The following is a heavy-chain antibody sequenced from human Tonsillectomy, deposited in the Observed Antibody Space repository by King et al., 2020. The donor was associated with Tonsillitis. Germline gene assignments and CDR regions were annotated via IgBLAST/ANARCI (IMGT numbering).Heavy chain of an antibody. CDR3: AKGAELMVYAITLWFDP. CDR1: GFTFSSYA. D-gene: IGHD2-8*01. CDR2: ISGSGGST. Sequence: VQLVESGGGLVQPGGSLRLSCAASGFTFSSYAMSWVRQAPGKGLEWVSAISGSGGSTYYADSVKGRFTISRDNSKNTLYLQMNSLRAEDTAVYYCAKGAELMVYAITLWFDPWGQGTLVTVSS. J-gene: IGHJ5*02. V-gene: IGHV3-23*04.